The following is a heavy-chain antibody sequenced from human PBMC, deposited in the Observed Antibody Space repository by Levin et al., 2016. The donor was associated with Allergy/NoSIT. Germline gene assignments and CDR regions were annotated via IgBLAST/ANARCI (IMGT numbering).Heavy chain of an antibody. Sequence: GESLKISCAASGFTFSSHWMSWLRQAPGRGLEWVTNIKQDGSEEYYVDSVKGRFTVSRDNPKNSLYLQMNNLRADDTAVYYCARVPGSLSWYDAWGPGTLVIVSS. CDR2: IKQDGSEE. CDR1: GFTFSSHW. J-gene: IGHJ5*02. V-gene: IGHV3-7*03. D-gene: IGHD3-10*01. CDR3: ARVPGSLSWYDA.